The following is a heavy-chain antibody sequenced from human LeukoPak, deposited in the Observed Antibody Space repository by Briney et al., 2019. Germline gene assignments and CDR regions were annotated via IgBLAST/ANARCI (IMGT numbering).Heavy chain of an antibody. CDR1: GYTFTSFG. V-gene: IGHV1-18*01. D-gene: IGHD3-9*01. J-gene: IGHJ4*02. Sequence: ASVKVSCKASGYTFTSFGISWVRQAPGQGLEWMGWSSAYNGNTKSAQKFQGRVTMTTDTSTSTAYMELRSLRSEDTAVYYCARDYDILTGYLGDDYWGQGTLVTVSS. CDR3: ARDYDILTGYLGDDY. CDR2: SSAYNGNT.